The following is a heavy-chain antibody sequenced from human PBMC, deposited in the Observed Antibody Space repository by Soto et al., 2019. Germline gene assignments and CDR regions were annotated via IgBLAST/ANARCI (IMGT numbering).Heavy chain of an antibody. D-gene: IGHD4-17*01. CDR2: INHSGST. V-gene: IGHV4-34*01. CDR1: GGSFSGYY. CDR3: ARGPPLKFFTVTTDYYYYLAV. Sequence: SETLSLTCAVYGGSFSGYYWSWIRQPPGKGLEWIGEINHSGSTNYNPSLKSRVTISVDTSKNQFSLKLSSVTAADTAVYYCARGPPLKFFTVTTDYYYYLAVWAKGTTVTVSS. J-gene: IGHJ6*03.